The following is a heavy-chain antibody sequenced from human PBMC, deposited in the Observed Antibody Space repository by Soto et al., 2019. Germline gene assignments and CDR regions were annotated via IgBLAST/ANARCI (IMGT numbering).Heavy chain of an antibody. Sequence: GGSLRLSCAASGFTFSSYEMNWVRQAPGKGLEWVSYISSSGSTIYYADSVMGRFTIPRDNAKKSLYLQMNSLRAEDTAVYYCARKWYSSGPIDSWGQGTLVTVSS. CDR1: GFTFSSYE. V-gene: IGHV3-48*03. D-gene: IGHD6-19*01. J-gene: IGHJ5*01. CDR3: ARKWYSSGPIDS. CDR2: ISSSGSTI.